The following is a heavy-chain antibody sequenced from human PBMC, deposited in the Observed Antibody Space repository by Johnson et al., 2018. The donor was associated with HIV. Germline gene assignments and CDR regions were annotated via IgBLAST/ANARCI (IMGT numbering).Heavy chain of an antibody. CDR3: AKERGSHSGAFDI. Sequence: VQLVESGGGLVQPGGSLRLSCAASGFTFSNYAMSWVRQAPGKGLEWVSATSGSGSSTKYADSVRGRFTISRDNSKNTLHLQMSSLRAEDTAVYYCAKERGSHSGAFDIWGQGTMVTVSS. J-gene: IGHJ3*02. CDR1: GFTFSNYA. D-gene: IGHD2-15*01. V-gene: IGHV3-23*04. CDR2: TSGSGSST.